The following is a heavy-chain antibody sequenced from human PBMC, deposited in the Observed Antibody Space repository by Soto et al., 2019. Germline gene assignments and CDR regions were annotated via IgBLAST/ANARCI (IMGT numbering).Heavy chain of an antibody. V-gene: IGHV4-39*01. D-gene: IGHD5-12*01. J-gene: IGHJ4*02. CDR3: ARLGDGYNSDY. CDR1: GGSISSSSYY. Sequence: SSETVSLTCTVSGGSISSSSYYWGWIRQPPGKGLEWIGSIYYSGSTYYNPSLKSRVTISVDTSKNQFSLKLSSVTAADTAVYYCARLGDGYNSDYWGQGTLVTVSS. CDR2: IYYSGST.